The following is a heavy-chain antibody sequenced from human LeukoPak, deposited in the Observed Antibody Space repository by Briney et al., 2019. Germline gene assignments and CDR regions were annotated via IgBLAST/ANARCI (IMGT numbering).Heavy chain of an antibody. CDR3: ARGYQSGGGWSYSPPHYFDY. CDR1: GFTFSSYS. D-gene: IGHD6-19*01. V-gene: IGHV3-48*01. Sequence: GGSLRLSCAASGFTFSSYSMNWVRQAPGKGLEWVSYISSSSSTIYYADSVKGRFTNSRDNAKNSLYLQMNSLRAEDTAVYYCARGYQSGGGWSYSPPHYFDYWGQGTLVTVSS. CDR2: ISSSSSTI. J-gene: IGHJ4*02.